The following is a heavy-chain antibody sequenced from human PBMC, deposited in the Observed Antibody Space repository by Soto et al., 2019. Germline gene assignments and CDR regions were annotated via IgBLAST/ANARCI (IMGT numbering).Heavy chain of an antibody. D-gene: IGHD1-26*01. CDR3: ARHSAIWHWFDY. CDR2: IYYSGST. J-gene: IGHJ5*01. CDR1: GGSISSGCYY. V-gene: IGHV4-31*03. Sequence: QVQLQESGPGLVKPSQTLSLTCSVSGGSISSGCYYWSWIRQHPEKGLEWIGYIYYSGSTNYNPSRKSRVISSVVTSSNRFSLYLRCVTAADTAILYWARHSAIWHWFDYWCKGTLVTVSS.